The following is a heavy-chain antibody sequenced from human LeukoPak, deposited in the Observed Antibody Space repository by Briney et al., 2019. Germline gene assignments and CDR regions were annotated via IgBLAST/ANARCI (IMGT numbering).Heavy chain of an antibody. Sequence: HAGGSLRLSCAASGFTVSSNYMSWVRQAPGKGLEWVSVIYSGGSTYYADSVKGRFTISRDNSKNTLYLQMNSLRAEDTAVYYCARISGIRWTSPFFDYWGQGTLVTVSS. J-gene: IGHJ4*02. CDR1: GFTVSSNY. CDR2: IYSGGST. V-gene: IGHV3-66*01. CDR3: ARISGIRWTSPFFDY. D-gene: IGHD4-23*01.